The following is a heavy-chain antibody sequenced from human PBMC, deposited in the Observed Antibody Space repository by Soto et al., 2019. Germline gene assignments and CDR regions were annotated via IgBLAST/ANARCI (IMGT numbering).Heavy chain of an antibody. J-gene: IGHJ6*02. Sequence: EVQLVESGGGLIQPGGSLRLSCVASGLTVSHNYMAWVRQAPGKGLEWVAILYTEGSTYYSDYVKGRFTISRDSSKNTPFHQMDSVRAEDTAAYYCVRPRPSGENYGMDVWGQGTTVTVAS. CDR3: VRPRPSGENYGMDV. CDR1: GLTVSHNY. CDR2: LYTEGST. D-gene: IGHD3-16*01. V-gene: IGHV3-53*01.